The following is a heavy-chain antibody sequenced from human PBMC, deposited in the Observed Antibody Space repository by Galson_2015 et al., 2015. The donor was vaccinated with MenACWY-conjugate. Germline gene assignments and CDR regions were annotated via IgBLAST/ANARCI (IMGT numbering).Heavy chain of an antibody. CDR3: ARGHYGMDV. CDR1: GFTFSNYW. V-gene: IGHV3-7*03. Sequence: SLRLSCAASGFTFSNYWVTWVRQAPGKGLEWVANIKKQDGSEKYYVDSVKGRFTLSRDNAKSSLYLQMNSLRAEDTAVYYCARGHYGMDVWGQGTTVTVSS. CDR2: IKKQDGSEK. J-gene: IGHJ6*02.